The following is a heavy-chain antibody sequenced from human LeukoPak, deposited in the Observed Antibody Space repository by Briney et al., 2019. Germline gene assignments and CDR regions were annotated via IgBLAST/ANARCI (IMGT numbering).Heavy chain of an antibody. J-gene: IGHJ4*02. CDR3: ARVLLYYDSSGYFDY. Sequence: ASVKVSCKASGYTFTTYGISWVRQAPGQGLEWMGGIIPIFGTANYAQKFQGRVTITADESTSTAYMELRSLRSDDTAVYYCARVLLYYDSSGYFDYWGQGTLVTVSS. D-gene: IGHD3-22*01. CDR2: IIPIFGTA. CDR1: GYTFTTYG. V-gene: IGHV1-69*13.